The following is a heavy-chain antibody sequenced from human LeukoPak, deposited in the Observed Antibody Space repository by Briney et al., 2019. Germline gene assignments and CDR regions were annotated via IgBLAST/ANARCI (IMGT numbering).Heavy chain of an antibody. V-gene: IGHV3-23*01. CDR1: GFAFSSYA. CDR2: ISGSGGST. D-gene: IGHD3-10*01. CDR3: AKAPSTYYYGSGSYYAPLDAFDI. J-gene: IGHJ3*02. Sequence: GGSLRPSCAAFGFAFSSYAMSWVRQAPGKGLEWVSAISGSGGSTYYADSVKGRFTISRDNSKNTLYLQMNSLRAEDTAVYYCAKAPSTYYYGSGSYYAPLDAFDIWGQGTMVTVSS.